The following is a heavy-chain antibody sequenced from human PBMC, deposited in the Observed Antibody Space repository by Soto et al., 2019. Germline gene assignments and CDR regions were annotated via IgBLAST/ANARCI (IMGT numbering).Heavy chain of an antibody. CDR3: ARVGGGGSTFDI. J-gene: IGHJ3*02. CDR2: INHSGST. CDR1: GGSFSGYY. Sequence: SETLSLTCAVYGGSFSGYYWSWIRQPPGKGLEWIGEINHSGSTNYNPSLKSRVTISVDTSKNQFSLKLSSVTAADTAVYYCARVGGGGSTFDIWGQGTMVTVSS. V-gene: IGHV4-34*01. D-gene: IGHD2-15*01.